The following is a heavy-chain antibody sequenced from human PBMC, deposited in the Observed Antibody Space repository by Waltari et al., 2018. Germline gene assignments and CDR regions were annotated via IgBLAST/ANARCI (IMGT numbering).Heavy chain of an antibody. V-gene: IGHV4-61*02. J-gene: IGHJ4*02. CDR2: IYTSGST. CDR1: GGSISRGSYY. D-gene: IGHD4-17*01. Sequence: QVQLQESGPGLVKPSQTLSLTCPVSGGSISRGSYYWSWIRQPAGKGLEWIGRIYTSGSTNYNPSLKSRVTISVDTSKNQFSLKLSSVTAADTAVYYCARDSGGDYYYWGQGTLVTVSS. CDR3: ARDSGGDYYY.